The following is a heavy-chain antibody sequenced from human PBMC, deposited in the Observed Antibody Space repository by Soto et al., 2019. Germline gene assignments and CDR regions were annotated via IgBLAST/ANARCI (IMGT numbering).Heavy chain of an antibody. J-gene: IGHJ6*03. V-gene: IGHV4-39*01. CDR1: DDSLNSDKFY. CDR3: ARLEGHATISYYIDF. D-gene: IGHD2-2*01. CDR2: IYYRGNA. Sequence: NPSETLSLTCSVSDDSLNSDKFYWVWIRQPPGKGLEWIGSIYYRGNAYYNPSLQTRVTISLDESRSQFSLKLNSVTAANSAVYFCARLEGHATISYYIDFR.